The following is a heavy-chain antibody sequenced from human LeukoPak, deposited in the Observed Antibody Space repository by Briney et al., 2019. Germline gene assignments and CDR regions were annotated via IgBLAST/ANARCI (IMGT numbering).Heavy chain of an antibody. D-gene: IGHD3-10*01. Sequence: SETLSLTCTVSGGSISSGDYYWSWIRQPPGKGLEWIGSIYYSGSTYYNPSLKSRVTISVDTSKNQFSLKLSSVTAADTAVYYCATSPGYYYGSGNKVGDYWGQGTLVTVSS. J-gene: IGHJ4*02. V-gene: IGHV4-39*01. CDR2: IYYSGST. CDR3: ATSPGYYYGSGNKVGDY. CDR1: GGSISSGDYY.